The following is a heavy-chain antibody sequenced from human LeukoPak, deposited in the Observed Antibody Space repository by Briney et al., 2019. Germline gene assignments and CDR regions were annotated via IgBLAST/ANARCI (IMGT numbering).Heavy chain of an antibody. J-gene: IGHJ4*02. CDR1: GFTFSSYG. V-gene: IGHV3-23*01. Sequence: GGSLRLSCAASGFTFSSYGMSWVRQAPGKGLEWVSTISGSGGSTYYADSVKGRFTISRDNSKNTLYLQMNSLRAEDTAVYYCAKAGEVGATYYFDYWGQGTLVTVSA. D-gene: IGHD1-26*01. CDR2: ISGSGGST. CDR3: AKAGEVGATYYFDY.